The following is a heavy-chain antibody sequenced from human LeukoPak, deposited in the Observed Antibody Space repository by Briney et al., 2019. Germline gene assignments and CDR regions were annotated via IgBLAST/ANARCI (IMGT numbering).Heavy chain of an antibody. Sequence: GGSLRLSCAASGFTFSSYWMSWVRQAPGEGLEGVANIKKDGSEKYYVDSVKGRFTISRDNSKNTLYLQMNSLRAEDTAVYYCARVGRSGQLAGGDYYYYMDVWGKGTTVTVSS. J-gene: IGHJ6*03. CDR2: IKKDGSEK. V-gene: IGHV3-7*01. CDR1: GFTFSSYW. D-gene: IGHD6-13*01. CDR3: ARVGRSGQLAGGDYYYYMDV.